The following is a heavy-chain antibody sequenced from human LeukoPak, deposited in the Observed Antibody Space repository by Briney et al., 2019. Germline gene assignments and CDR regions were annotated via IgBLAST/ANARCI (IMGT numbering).Heavy chain of an antibody. J-gene: IGHJ4*02. V-gene: IGHV4-30-4*07. CDR2: IYYSGST. CDR3: ARVTYGSGSYYLFDY. Sequence: PSETLSLTCAVSGGSISSGGYSWSWIRQPPGKGLEWIGYIYYSGSTYYNPSLKSRVTISVDTSKNQFSLKLSSVTAADTAVYYCARVTYGSGSYYLFDYWGQGTLVTVSS. CDR1: GGSISSGGYS. D-gene: IGHD3-10*01.